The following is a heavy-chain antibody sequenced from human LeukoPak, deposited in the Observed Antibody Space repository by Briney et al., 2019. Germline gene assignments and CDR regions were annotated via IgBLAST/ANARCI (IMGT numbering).Heavy chain of an antibody. V-gene: IGHV4-4*02. CDR3: ARGGYSSGGVVDY. J-gene: IGHJ4*02. CDR2: IYHSGST. Sequence: SETLSLTCAVSGGSISSSNWWSWVRQPPGKGLEWIGEIYHSGSTNYNPSLKSRVTISVDKSKNQFSLKLSSVTAADTAVYYCARGGYSSGGVVDYWGQGTLVTVSS. CDR1: GGSISSSNW. D-gene: IGHD6-25*01.